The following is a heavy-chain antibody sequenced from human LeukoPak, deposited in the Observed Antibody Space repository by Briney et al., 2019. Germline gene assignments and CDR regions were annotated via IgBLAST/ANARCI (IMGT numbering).Heavy chain of an antibody. Sequence: SETLSLTCTVSGGSISNYYWSWIRQPPGKGLEWIGYIFYSGSTNYSPSLKSRVTISVATSKNQFSLRLKSVTAADTAVYFCARTGDYSRSTGGWFDPWGQGTLVTVSS. D-gene: IGHD4-11*01. V-gene: IGHV4-59*01. CDR1: GGSISNYY. J-gene: IGHJ5*02. CDR3: ARTGDYSRSTGGWFDP. CDR2: IFYSGST.